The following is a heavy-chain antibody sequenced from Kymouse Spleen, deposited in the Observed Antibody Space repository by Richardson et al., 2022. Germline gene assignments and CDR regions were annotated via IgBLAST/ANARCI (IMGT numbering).Heavy chain of an antibody. Sequence: QVQLVESGGGVVQPGRSLRLSCAASGFTFSSYGMHWVRQAPGKGLEWVAVIWYDGSNKYYADSVKGRFTISRDNSKNTLYLQMNSLRAEDTAVYYCARETTTSLYYYYYYGMDVWGQGTTVTVSS. V-gene: IGHV3-33*01. CDR1: GFTFSSYG. CDR3: ARETTTSLYYYYYYGMDV. J-gene: IGHJ6*02. CDR2: IWYDGSNK. D-gene: IGHD1-26*01.